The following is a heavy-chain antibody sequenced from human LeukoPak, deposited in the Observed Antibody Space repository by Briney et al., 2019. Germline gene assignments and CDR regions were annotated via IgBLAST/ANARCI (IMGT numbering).Heavy chain of an antibody. CDR2: ISSSSSYI. CDR1: GFTFSSYG. V-gene: IGHV3-21*01. CDR3: ARDPNSSWLDY. D-gene: IGHD6-13*01. Sequence: GRSLRLSCAASGFTFSSYGIHWVRQAPGKGLEWVSSISSSSSYIYYADSVKGRFTISRDNAKNSLYLQMNSLRAEDTAVYYCARDPNSSWLDYWGQGTLVTVSS. J-gene: IGHJ4*02.